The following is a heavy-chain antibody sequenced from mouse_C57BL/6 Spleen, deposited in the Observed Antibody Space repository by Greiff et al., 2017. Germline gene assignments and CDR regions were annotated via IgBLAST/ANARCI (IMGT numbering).Heavy chain of an antibody. Sequence: QVQLQQPGAELVKPGASVKMSCKASGYTFPSYWITWVKQRPGQGLEWIGDIYPGSGSTNYTEKFKSKATLTVDTSSTTAYMQLSSLTAEDSAVYYCARGYYGSTFGDYWGQGTSVTVAS. CDR3: ARGYYGSTFGDY. CDR2: IYPGSGST. J-gene: IGHJ4*01. CDR1: GYTFPSYW. V-gene: IGHV1-55*01. D-gene: IGHD1-1*01.